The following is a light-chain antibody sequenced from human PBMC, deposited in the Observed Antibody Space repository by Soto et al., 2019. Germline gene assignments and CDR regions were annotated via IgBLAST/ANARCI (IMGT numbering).Light chain of an antibody. V-gene: IGLV2-11*01. Sequence: QSVLTQPRSVSGSPGQSVTISCTGTSSDVGGYNYVSWYQQHPGKAPKLLIYDVTKRPSGVPDRFSGSKSGNTASLTVSGLQAEDEAHYYCCSYAGSCYVVFGGGTKVTVL. CDR1: SSDVGGYNY. CDR2: DVT. J-gene: IGLJ2*01. CDR3: CSYAGSCYVV.